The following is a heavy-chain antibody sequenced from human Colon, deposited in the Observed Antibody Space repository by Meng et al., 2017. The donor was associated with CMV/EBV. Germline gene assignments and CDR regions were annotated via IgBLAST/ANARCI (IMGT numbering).Heavy chain of an antibody. CDR2: ITSSGTTI. D-gene: IGHD4-17*01. CDR1: GFPFSDYW. Sequence: GESLKISCAASGFPFSDYWMTWVRQAPGKGLEWVSYITSSGTTIFYADSVKGRFTISRDNAKNSLYLQMNSLRAEDTAVYYCTRAISGDYDSGWFDPWGQGTLVTVSS. CDR3: TRAISGDYDSGWFDP. J-gene: IGHJ5*02. V-gene: IGHV3-48*04.